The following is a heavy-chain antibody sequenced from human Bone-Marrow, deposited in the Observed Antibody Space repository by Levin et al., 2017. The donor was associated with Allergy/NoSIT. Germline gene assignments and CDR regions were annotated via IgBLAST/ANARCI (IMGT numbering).Heavy chain of an antibody. CDR1: GTSISGEDYY. V-gene: IGHV4-39*01. J-gene: IGHJ6*02. Sequence: GSLRLSCTVSGTSISGEDYYWAWLRQSPAKGLEWIGNIYHTGSTYYNPSLQSRVIIFADTSKSQFFLSLTSVTATDTAVYYCARPNWNLAWAIDVWGQGTAVTVSS. CDR2: IYHTGST. D-gene: IGHD1-20*01. CDR3: ARPNWNLAWAIDV.